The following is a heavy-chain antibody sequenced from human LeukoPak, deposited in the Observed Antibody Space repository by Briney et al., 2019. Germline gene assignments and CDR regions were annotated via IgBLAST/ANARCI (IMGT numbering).Heavy chain of an antibody. CDR1: GFTFSSYS. Sequence: GGSLRLSCAASGFTFSSYSMNWVRQAPGKGLEWVSSISSSSSYIYYAVSVKGRFTISRDNSKNTLYLQMNSLRAEDTAVYYCAKDLKGVMITFGGVIVIPGAFDIWGQGTMVTVSS. V-gene: IGHV3-21*04. CDR2: ISSSSSYI. CDR3: AKDLKGVMITFGGVIVIPGAFDI. D-gene: IGHD3-16*02. J-gene: IGHJ3*02.